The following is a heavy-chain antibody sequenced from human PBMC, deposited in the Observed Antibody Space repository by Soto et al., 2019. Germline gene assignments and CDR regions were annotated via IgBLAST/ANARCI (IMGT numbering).Heavy chain of an antibody. CDR2: ISYDGSNK. Sequence: GGSLRLSCAASGFTFSSYGMHWVRQAPGKGLEWVAVISYDGSNKYYADSVKGRFTISRDNSKNTLYLQMNSLRAEDTAVYYCAKDPSVVVRGGRPPQGYFDYWGQGTQVTVSS. CDR1: GFTFSSYG. V-gene: IGHV3-30*18. CDR3: AKDPSVVVRGGRPPQGYFDY. J-gene: IGHJ4*02. D-gene: IGHD3-10*01.